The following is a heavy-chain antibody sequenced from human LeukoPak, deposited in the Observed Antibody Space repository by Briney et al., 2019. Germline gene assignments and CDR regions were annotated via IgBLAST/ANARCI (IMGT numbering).Heavy chain of an antibody. CDR1: GYTFTSYG. V-gene: IGHV1-18*01. Sequence: GASVKVSCTASGYTFTSYGISWVRQAPGQGLEWMGWISAYNGNTNYAQKLQGRVTMTTDTSTSTAYMELRSLRSDDTAVYYCARVGAAGIQLWGIEVFDYWGQGTLVTVSS. J-gene: IGHJ4*02. CDR2: ISAYNGNT. D-gene: IGHD5-18*01. CDR3: ARVGAAGIQLWGIEVFDY.